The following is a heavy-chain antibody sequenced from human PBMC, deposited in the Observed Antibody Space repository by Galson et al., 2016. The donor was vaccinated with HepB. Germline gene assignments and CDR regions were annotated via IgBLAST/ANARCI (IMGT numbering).Heavy chain of an antibody. CDR2: IYHSGST. CDR1: GDSISTLNW. Sequence: ETLSLTCAVSGDSISTLNWWSWVRQPPGKGLEWIGDIYHSGSTNYNPSLKSRVTVSIDKSKNHFSLNLTSVTAADTAVYYCARREMVTRVDAFDFWGQGTMVTVSS. CDR3: ARREMVTRVDAFDF. J-gene: IGHJ3*01. V-gene: IGHV4-4*02. D-gene: IGHD4-23*01.